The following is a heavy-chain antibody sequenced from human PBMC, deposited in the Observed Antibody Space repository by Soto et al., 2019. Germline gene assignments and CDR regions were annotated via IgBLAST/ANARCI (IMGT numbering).Heavy chain of an antibody. CDR3: AKDQARINRIAVAGRRAY. CDR2: ISGSGGST. CDR1: GFTFSSYA. Sequence: GGSLRLSCAASGFTFSSYAMSWVRQAPGKGLEWVSAISGSGGSTYYADSVKGRFTISRDNSKNTLYLQMNSLRAEDTAVYYCAKDQARINRIAVAGRRAYWGQGTLVTVSS. V-gene: IGHV3-23*01. J-gene: IGHJ4*02. D-gene: IGHD6-19*01.